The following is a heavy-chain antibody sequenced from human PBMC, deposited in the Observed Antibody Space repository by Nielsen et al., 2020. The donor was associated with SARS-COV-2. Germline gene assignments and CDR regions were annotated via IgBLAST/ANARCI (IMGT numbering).Heavy chain of an antibody. D-gene: IGHD5-18*01. CDR3: ARDGETAMVTVPLSY. CDR1: GFTFNIYA. V-gene: IGHV3-23*01. J-gene: IGHJ4*02. CDR2: VSSSGGST. Sequence: GGSLRLSCAASGFTFNIYAMAWVRRAPGRGLQWVTGVSSSGGSTYYTDSVKGRFSISRDNSKNTLFLLMHSLRVEDTAVYYCARDGETAMVTVPLSYWGQGTLVTVSS.